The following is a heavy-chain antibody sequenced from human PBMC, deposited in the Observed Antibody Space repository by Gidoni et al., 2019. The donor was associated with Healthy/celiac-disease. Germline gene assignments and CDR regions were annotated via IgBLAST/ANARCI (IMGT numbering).Heavy chain of an antibody. Sequence: QVQLVQSGAEVKKPRASVKVSCKASGYTFTSYYMHWVRQAPGQGLEWMGIINPSGGSTSYAQKFQGRVTMTRDTSTSTVYMELSSLRSEDSAVYYCARSLVAATPMWWFDPWGQGTLVTVSS. CDR3: ARSLVAATPMWWFDP. V-gene: IGHV1-46*03. J-gene: IGHJ5*02. D-gene: IGHD2-15*01. CDR1: GYTFTSYY. CDR2: INPSGGST.